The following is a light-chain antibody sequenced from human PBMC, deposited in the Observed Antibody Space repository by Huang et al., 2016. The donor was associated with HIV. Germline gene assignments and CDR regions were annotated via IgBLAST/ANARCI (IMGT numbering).Light chain of an antibody. CDR3: HQYNNWLLS. V-gene: IGKV3-15*01. CDR1: RSVSTN. Sequence: EIVMTQSPATLSVSPGQRVTLSCWANRSVSTNLAWYQQRHGQAPRLLIYGSSTRAHGIPARVSGSGSGTDFSLTISSLQSEDFALYYCHQYNNWLLSFGGGTRV. CDR2: GSS. J-gene: IGKJ4*01.